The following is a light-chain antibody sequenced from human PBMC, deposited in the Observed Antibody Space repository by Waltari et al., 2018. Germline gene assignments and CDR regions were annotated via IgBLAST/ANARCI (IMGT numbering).Light chain of an antibody. CDR2: DVS. CDR3: TSYATGSSYI. V-gene: IGLV2-14*03. J-gene: IGLJ1*01. CDR1: SNDVGGYNY. Sequence: QSALTQPASVSGSPGKSITISCTGTSNDVGGYNYVSWYQQPPGKAPKLMIYDVSDRPSGVSNRFSGSKSGNTASLTISGLQAEDEAEYYCTSYATGSSYIFGGGTKVTVL.